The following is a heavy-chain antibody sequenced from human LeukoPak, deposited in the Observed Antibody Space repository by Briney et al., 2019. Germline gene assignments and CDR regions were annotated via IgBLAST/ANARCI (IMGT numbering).Heavy chain of an antibody. CDR1: GGSISSYY. V-gene: IGHV4-4*07. CDR3: AKVRDLSYYDSSGYPFDY. Sequence: SETLSLTCTVSGGSISSYYWSWIRQPAGKGLEWIGRIYTSGSTNYNPSLKSRVTMSVDTSKNQFSLKLSSVTAADTAVYYCAKVRDLSYYDSSGYPFDYWGQGTLVTVSS. D-gene: IGHD3-22*01. J-gene: IGHJ4*02. CDR2: IYTSGST.